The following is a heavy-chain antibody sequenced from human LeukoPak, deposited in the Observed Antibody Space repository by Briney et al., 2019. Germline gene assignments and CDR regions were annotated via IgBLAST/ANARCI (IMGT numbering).Heavy chain of an antibody. V-gene: IGHV4-39*07. J-gene: IGHJ4*02. CDR3: AREWEYYFDY. D-gene: IGHD1-26*01. CDR1: GGSISSSGYY. CDR2: IYYSGST. Sequence: SETLSLTCTVSGGSISSSGYYWGWIRQPPGKGLEWIGSIYYSGSTYYNPSLKSRVTISVDTSKNQFSLKLSSVTAADTAVYYCAREWEYYFDYWGQGTLVTVSS.